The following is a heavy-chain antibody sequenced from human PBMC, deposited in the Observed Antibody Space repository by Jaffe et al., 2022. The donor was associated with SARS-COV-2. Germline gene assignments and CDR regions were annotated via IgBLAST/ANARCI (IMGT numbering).Heavy chain of an antibody. Sequence: QVQLQESGPGLVKPSQTLSLTCTVSGGSISSGGYYWSWIRQHPGKGLEWIGYIYYSGSTYYNPSLKSRVTISVDTSKNQFSLKLSSVTAADTAVYYCARDKGDYYDSSPAYYFDYWGQGTLVTVSS. CDR3: ARDKGDYYDSSPAYYFDY. D-gene: IGHD3-22*01. J-gene: IGHJ4*02. V-gene: IGHV4-31*03. CDR2: IYYSGST. CDR1: GGSISSGGYY.